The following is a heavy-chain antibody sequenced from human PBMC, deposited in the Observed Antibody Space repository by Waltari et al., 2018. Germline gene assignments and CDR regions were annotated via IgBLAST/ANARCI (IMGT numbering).Heavy chain of an antibody. CDR2: RNPNSGNT. V-gene: IGHV1-8*03. CDR1: GYTFTSYD. CDR3: ARGSTDYYDSSGYCDY. Sequence: QVQLVQSGAEVKKPGASVKVSCKASGYTFTSYDITWVRQATGQGLEWMGWRNPNSGNTGNAQKFQGRVTITRNTSISTAYMELSSLRSEDTAVYYCARGSTDYYDSSGYCDYWGQGTLVTVSS. D-gene: IGHD3-22*01. J-gene: IGHJ4*02.